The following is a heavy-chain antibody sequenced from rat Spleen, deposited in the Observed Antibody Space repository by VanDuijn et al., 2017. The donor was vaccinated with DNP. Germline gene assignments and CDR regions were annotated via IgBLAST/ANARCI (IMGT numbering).Heavy chain of an antibody. CDR2: ISKDGRST. CDR1: EFTFSDYY. CDR3: TRPPYNSYFDH. D-gene: IGHD1-5*01. V-gene: IGHV5-29*01. J-gene: IGHJ3*01. Sequence: EVHLVESDGGLVQPGRSLKLSCAASEFTFSDYYMAWVRQAPTKGLEWVATISKDGRSTYYRDSVKGRFTISRDNAKSTLYLQMDRLRSEDTATYYVTRPPYNSYFDHWGQGTLVTVSS.